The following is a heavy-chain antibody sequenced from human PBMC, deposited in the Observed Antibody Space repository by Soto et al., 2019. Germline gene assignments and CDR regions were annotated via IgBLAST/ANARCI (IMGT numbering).Heavy chain of an antibody. CDR2: ISGSGGST. D-gene: IGHD6-19*01. CDR1: GFTFDDYA. J-gene: IGHJ4*02. Sequence: GGSLRLSCAASGFTFDDYAMSWVRQAPGKGLEWVSAISGSGGSTYYADSVKGRFTISRDNSKNTLYLQMNSLRAEDTAVYYCAKTQDAIAVAGDFDYWGQGTLVTVSS. CDR3: AKTQDAIAVAGDFDY. V-gene: IGHV3-23*01.